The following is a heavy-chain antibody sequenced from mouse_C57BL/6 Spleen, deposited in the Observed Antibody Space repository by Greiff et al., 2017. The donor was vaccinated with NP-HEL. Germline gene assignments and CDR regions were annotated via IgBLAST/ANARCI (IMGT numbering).Heavy chain of an antibody. CDR2: IDPNSGGT. CDR3: ARIVKGITTVLDY. CDR1: GYTFTSYW. D-gene: IGHD1-1*01. V-gene: IGHV1-72*01. J-gene: IGHJ2*01. Sequence: VQLQESGAELVKPGASVKLSCKASGYTFTSYWMHWVKQRPGRGLEWIGRIDPNSGGTKYNEKFKSKATLTVDKPSSTAYMQLSSLTSEDSAVYYCARIVKGITTVLDYWGQGTTLTVSS.